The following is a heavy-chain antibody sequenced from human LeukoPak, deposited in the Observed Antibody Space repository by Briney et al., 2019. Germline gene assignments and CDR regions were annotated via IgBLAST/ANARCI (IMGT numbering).Heavy chain of an antibody. CDR2: ISSSSSYI. CDR1: GFTFSSYS. D-gene: IGHD3-22*01. J-gene: IGHJ4*02. V-gene: IGHV3-21*01. Sequence: PGGSLRLSCAASGFTFSSYSMNWVRQAPGKGLEWVSSISSSSSYIYYADSVKGRFTISRDNAKNSLYLQMNSLRAEDTAVYYCARGVTAYDSSGYYYWGQGTLVTVSS. CDR3: ARGVTAYDSSGYYY.